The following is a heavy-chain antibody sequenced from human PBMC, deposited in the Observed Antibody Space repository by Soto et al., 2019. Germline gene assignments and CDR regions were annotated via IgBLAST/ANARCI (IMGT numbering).Heavy chain of an antibody. CDR2: IYWDDDK. J-gene: IGHJ5*02. D-gene: IGHD2-2*01. CDR3: AHRRGYCISANCYGTWFDP. V-gene: IGHV2-5*02. CDR1: GFSLSTSGVG. Sequence: QITLKESGPTLVKPTQTLTLTCTFSGFSLSTSGVGVGWLRQPPGKALEWLALIYWDDDKHYSPSLKSRLTITKDTSKHQLVLTMTNMDPVDTATYYCAHRRGYCISANCYGTWFDPWGQGTLVTVSS.